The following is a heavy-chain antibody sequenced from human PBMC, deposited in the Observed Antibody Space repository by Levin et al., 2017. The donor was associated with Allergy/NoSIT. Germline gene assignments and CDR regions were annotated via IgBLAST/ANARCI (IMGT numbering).Heavy chain of an antibody. D-gene: IGHD3-16*01. CDR2: INTNTGNP. Sequence: ASVKVSCKATGYIFSSQAIHWVRQAPGQGLEWMGWINTNTGNPTYAQGHTGRLVFSLDSSDNTAHLQISGLQTEDTAVYYCARDSQYNPRYGIDIWGQGTMVTVSS. CDR1: GYIFSSQA. J-gene: IGHJ3*02. V-gene: IGHV7-4-1*02. CDR3: ARDSQYNPRYGIDI.